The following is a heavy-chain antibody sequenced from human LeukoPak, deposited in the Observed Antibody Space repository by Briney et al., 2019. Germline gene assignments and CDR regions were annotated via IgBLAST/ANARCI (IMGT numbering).Heavy chain of an antibody. CDR1: GGSFSGYY. J-gene: IGHJ3*02. CDR2: INHSGST. V-gene: IGHV4-34*01. D-gene: IGHD3-22*01. CDR3: ARDKEGYYYDSSSGAFDI. Sequence: SETLSLTCAVYGGSFSGYYWSWIRQPPGKGLEWIGEINHSGSTNYNPSLKSRVTISVDTSKNQFSLKLSSVTAADTAVYYCARDKEGYYYDSSSGAFDIWGQGTMVTVSS.